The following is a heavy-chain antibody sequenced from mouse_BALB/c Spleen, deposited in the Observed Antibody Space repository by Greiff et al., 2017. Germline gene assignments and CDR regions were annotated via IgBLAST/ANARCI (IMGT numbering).Heavy chain of an antibody. CDR3: ASSLRRGAWFAY. J-gene: IGHJ3*01. D-gene: IGHD2-12*01. V-gene: IGHV14-1*02. CDR1: GFNIKDYY. CDR2: IDPENGNT. Sequence: VQLKESGAELVRPGALVKLSCKASGFNIKDYYMHWVKQRPEQGLEWIGWIDPENGNTIYDPKFQGKASITADTSSNTAYLQLSSLTSEDTAVYYCASSLRRGAWFAYWGQGTLVTVSA.